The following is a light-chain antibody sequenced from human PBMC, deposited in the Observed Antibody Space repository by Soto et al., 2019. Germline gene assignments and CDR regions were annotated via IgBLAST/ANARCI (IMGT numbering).Light chain of an antibody. CDR3: SSYSSANTLGV. J-gene: IGLJ2*01. CDR1: SSDVGGYSY. CDR2: DVF. Sequence: QSALTQPASVSGSPGQSITLSCTGTSSDVGGYSYVSWYQQHPGKAPKLIIYDVFSRPSGVSTRFSGSKSGNTASLTISGLQADDEADYYCSSYSSANTLGVFGGGTKLTVL. V-gene: IGLV2-14*01.